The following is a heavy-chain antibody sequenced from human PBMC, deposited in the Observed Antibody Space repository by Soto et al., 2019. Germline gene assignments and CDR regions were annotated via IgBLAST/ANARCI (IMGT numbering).Heavy chain of an antibody. CDR3: AKTAQGGGSDGGDAFDI. V-gene: IGHV3-23*01. CDR2: ISGSGGST. CDR1: GFTFSSYA. Sequence: EVQLLESGGGLVQPGGSLRLSCAASGFTFSSYAMSWVRQAPGKGLEWVSAISGSGGSTYYADSVKGRFTISRDNSKSTLYLQMNSLRAEDTAVYYCAKTAQGGGSDGGDAFDIWGQGTMVTVSS. J-gene: IGHJ3*02. D-gene: IGHD1-26*01.